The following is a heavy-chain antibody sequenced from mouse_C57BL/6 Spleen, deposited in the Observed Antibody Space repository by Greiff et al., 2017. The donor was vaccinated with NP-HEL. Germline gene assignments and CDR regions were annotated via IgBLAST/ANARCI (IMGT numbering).Heavy chain of an antibody. V-gene: IGHV1-61*01. CDR1: GYTFTSYW. D-gene: IGHD3-2*02. Sequence: QVQLQQSGAELVRPGSSVKLSCKASGYTFTSYWMDWVKQRPGQGLEWIGNIYPSDSETHYNQKFKDKATLTVDKSSSTAYMQLSSLTSEDSAVYYCAKCNSSGYIDYWGQGTTLTVSS. CDR2: IYPSDSET. CDR3: AKCNSSGYIDY. J-gene: IGHJ2*01.